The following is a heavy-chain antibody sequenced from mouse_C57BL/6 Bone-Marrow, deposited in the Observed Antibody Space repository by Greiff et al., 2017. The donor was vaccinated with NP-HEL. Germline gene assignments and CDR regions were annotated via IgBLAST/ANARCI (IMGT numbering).Heavy chain of an antibody. J-gene: IGHJ2*01. Sequence: EVKLVESGGGLVKPGGSLKLSCAASGFTFSSYAMSWVRQTPEKRLEWVATISDGGSYTYYPDNVKGRFTISRDNAKNNLYLQMSHLKSEDTAMYYCARGGYYDLFFDYWGQGTTLTVSS. V-gene: IGHV5-4*03. CDR1: GFTFSSYA. D-gene: IGHD1-1*01. CDR2: ISDGGSYT. CDR3: ARGGYYDLFFDY.